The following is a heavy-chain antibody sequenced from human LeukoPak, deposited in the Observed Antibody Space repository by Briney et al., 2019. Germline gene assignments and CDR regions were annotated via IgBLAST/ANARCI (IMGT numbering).Heavy chain of an antibody. Sequence: PGGSLRLSCAASGFTFSLYTTNWVRQAPGKGLEWVSAISSSSSYIYYADSVKGRFTISRDNAKNSLYLEMDTLRAEDTAVYYCARGTYNSDSSGYYYGYWGQGTLVTVSS. V-gene: IGHV3-21*01. CDR3: ARGTYNSDSSGYYYGY. CDR1: GFTFSLYT. D-gene: IGHD3-22*01. CDR2: ISSSSSYI. J-gene: IGHJ4*02.